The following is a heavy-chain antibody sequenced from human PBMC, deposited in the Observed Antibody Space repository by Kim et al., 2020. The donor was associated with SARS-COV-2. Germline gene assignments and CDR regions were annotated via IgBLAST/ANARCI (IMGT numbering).Heavy chain of an antibody. Sequence: VKGRFTISRDISRNSLYLQMNSLRAEATALYYCAKAIAYLPSSGGSALDYWGQGTLVTVSS. D-gene: IGHD6-19*01. V-gene: IGHV3-43*01. CDR3: AKAIAYLPSSGGSALDY. J-gene: IGHJ4*02.